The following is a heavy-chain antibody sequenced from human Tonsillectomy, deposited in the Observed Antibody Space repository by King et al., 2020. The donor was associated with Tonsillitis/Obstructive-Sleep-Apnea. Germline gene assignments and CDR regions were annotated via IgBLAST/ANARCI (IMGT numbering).Heavy chain of an antibody. J-gene: IGHJ5*02. D-gene: IGHD3-10*01. Sequence: VQLVESGAEVKTPGASVKVSCKASVYTFTRYYIHWVRQARGQGLEWMGIINPSSGVTNYAQKFQGRVTMTTDTSSSTVYLVLSSLRSEDTAVYYCARQDGVTACWVDRGGQGPVVTVS. V-gene: IGHV1-46*01. CDR3: ARQDGVTACWVDR. CDR2: INPSSGVT. CDR1: VYTFTRYY.